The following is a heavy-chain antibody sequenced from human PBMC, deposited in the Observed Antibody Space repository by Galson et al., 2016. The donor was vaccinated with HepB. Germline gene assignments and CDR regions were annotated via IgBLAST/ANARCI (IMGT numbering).Heavy chain of an antibody. CDR2: ISSGSADI. CDR3: ARERPDIAVAAFDY. J-gene: IGHJ4*02. D-gene: IGHD6-19*01. V-gene: IGHV3-48*01. Sequence: SLRLSCAASGFTFSTHTMNWVRQAPGKGLEWVAKISSGSADIFYADSVKGRFTISRDNAKNSLYLQMKSLRAEDTAAYYCARERPDIAVAAFDYWGQGTLVTVSS. CDR1: GFTFSTHT.